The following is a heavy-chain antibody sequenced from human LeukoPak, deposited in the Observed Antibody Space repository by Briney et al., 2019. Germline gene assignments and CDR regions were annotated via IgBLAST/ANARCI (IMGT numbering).Heavy chain of an antibody. CDR2: IYPGDSDT. V-gene: IGHV5-51*01. D-gene: IGHD5-18*01. Sequence: GESLKISCKGSGYMFTSYWIGWVRQMPGKGLEWMGIIYPGDSDTRYSPSFQGQVTMSVDESITTAYLQWSSLRASDSAIYYCARGGSYRYGSSDYWGQGTLVTVSS. J-gene: IGHJ4*02. CDR1: GYMFTSYW. CDR3: ARGGSYRYGSSDY.